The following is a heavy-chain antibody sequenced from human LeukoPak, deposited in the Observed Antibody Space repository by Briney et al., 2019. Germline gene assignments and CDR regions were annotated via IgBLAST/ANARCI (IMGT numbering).Heavy chain of an antibody. V-gene: IGHV3-7*03. CDR2: IKQDGSEK. CDR1: AFTFSSYW. D-gene: IGHD2-15*01. CDR3: IKSGNSVLIAAHSPFDY. J-gene: IGHJ4*02. Sequence: GGSLRLSCAASAFTFSSYWMSWVRQAPGKGLEWVANIKQDGSEKYYVDSVKGRFTISRDNAKNSLYLQMNSLRAEDTALYYCIKSGNSVLIAAHSPFDYWGQGALVTVSS.